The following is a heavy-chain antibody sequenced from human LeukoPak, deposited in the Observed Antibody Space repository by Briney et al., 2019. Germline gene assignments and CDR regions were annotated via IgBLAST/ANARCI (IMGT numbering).Heavy chain of an antibody. V-gene: IGHV3-23*01. CDR3: AKDRWAPPPFPFDY. Sequence: GGSLRLSCAASGFTFSSYAMSWVRQAPGKGLEWVSAIGGSGGSTYYADSVKGRFTISRDNSENTLYLQMNSLRAEDTAVYYCAKDRWAPPPFPFDYWGQGTLVTVSS. CDR1: GFTFSSYA. D-gene: IGHD5-24*01. CDR2: IGGSGGST. J-gene: IGHJ4*02.